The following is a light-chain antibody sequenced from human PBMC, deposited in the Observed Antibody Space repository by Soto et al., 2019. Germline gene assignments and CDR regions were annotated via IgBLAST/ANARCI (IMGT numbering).Light chain of an antibody. CDR1: QNISVW. CDR3: QQSDSSSPT. CDR2: DAS. V-gene: IGKV1-5*01. J-gene: IGKJ2*01. Sequence: DIQMTQSPSTLSASVGDGVTITCRASQNISVWLAWYQQRPGKAPKFLMYDASSLETGVPSRFIGSGSGTEFALAIRSLQPADSATYYCQQSDSSSPTFGQGTKLEIK.